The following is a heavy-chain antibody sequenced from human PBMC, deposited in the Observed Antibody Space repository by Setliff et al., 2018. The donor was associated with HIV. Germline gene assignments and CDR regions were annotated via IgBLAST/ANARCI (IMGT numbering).Heavy chain of an antibody. D-gene: IGHD5-12*01. V-gene: IGHV5-51*01. CDR1: GYNFATYY. J-gene: IGHJ4*02. CDR3: ATRLLGYSGLGY. CDR2: INPGDSDT. Sequence: GESLKISCKTFGYNFATYYITWVRQMPGKGLEWIGRINPGDSDTGYSPSFQGQVTISADKSISTTYLQWNSLKASDTAMYYCATRLLGYSGLGYWGQGTLVTVSS.